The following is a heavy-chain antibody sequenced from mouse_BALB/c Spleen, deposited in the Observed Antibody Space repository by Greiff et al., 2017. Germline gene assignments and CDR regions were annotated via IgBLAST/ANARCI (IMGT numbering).Heavy chain of an antibody. D-gene: IGHD1-1*02. J-gene: IGHJ4*01. CDR2: IWSGGST. Sequence: VKLVESGPGLVQPSQSLSITCTVSGFSLTSYGVYWVRQSPGKGLEWLGVIWSGGSTDYNTAFISRLSISKDNSKSQVFFKMNSLQANDTAIYYCTRNGGVVLYYAMDYWGQGTSVTVSS. CDR1: GFSLTSYG. V-gene: IGHV2-2*02. CDR3: TRNGGVVLYYAMDY.